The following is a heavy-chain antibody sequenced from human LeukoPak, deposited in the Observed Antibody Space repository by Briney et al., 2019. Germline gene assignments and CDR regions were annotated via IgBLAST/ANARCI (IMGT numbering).Heavy chain of an antibody. CDR1: EYSFPNYC. D-gene: IGHD6-13*01. CDR2: IYPDDSDT. V-gene: IGHV5-51*01. Sequence: PGESLKISCKHSEYSFPNYCIGWVRQVPGKGLEWMGIIYPDDSDTRYSPSFQGQVTISAARSISTAYLQWSSLKASDTAMYYCAIGRGGQQLGDYWGQGTLVTVSS. CDR3: AIGRGGQQLGDY. J-gene: IGHJ4*02.